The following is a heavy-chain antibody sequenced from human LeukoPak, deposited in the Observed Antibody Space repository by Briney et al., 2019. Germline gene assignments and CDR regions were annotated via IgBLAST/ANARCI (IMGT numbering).Heavy chain of an antibody. CDR1: GYTFTGYY. Sequence: ASVKVSCKASGYTFTGYYMHWVRQAPGQGLEWMGWINPNSGGTNYAQKFQGRVTMTRDTSISTACMELSRLRSDDTAVYYCARAPYDYVWGSFVSWGQGTLVTVSS. CDR2: INPNSGGT. J-gene: IGHJ4*02. D-gene: IGHD3-16*01. CDR3: ARAPYDYVWGSFVS. V-gene: IGHV1-2*02.